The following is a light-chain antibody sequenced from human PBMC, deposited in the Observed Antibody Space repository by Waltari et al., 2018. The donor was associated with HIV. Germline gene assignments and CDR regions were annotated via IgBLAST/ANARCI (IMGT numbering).Light chain of an antibody. Sequence: QSALTQPASVSGSPGQSLTISCTGPSSDVGDSNYVSWYQQHPGKATQLMIYEVSNRPSGVSTRFSGSKSGNTASLTISGLQAEDEADYYCSSYTSGSVVFGGGTKLTVL. V-gene: IGLV2-14*01. CDR1: SSDVGDSNY. CDR2: EVS. CDR3: SSYTSGSVV. J-gene: IGLJ2*01.